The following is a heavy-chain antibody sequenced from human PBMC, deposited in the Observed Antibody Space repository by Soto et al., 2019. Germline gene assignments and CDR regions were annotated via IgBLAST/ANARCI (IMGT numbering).Heavy chain of an antibody. V-gene: IGHV4-39*01. J-gene: IGHJ6*02. CDR1: GGSISSSSYY. CDR2: IYYSGST. Sequence: QLQLQESGPGLVKPSETLSLTCTVSGGSISSSSYYWGWIRQPPGKGLEWIGSIYYSGSTYYNPSLKSRVTISVDTSKNQFSLKLSSVTAADTAVYYCARHGGTSASGVVVADPIGSRYYYYGMDVWGQGTTVTVSS. D-gene: IGHD2-15*01. CDR3: ARHGGTSASGVVVADPIGSRYYYYGMDV.